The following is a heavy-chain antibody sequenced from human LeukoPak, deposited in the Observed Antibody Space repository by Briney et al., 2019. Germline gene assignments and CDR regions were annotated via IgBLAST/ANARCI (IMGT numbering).Heavy chain of an antibody. CDR1: GGSISNYY. CDR2: IYTSGST. D-gene: IGHD3-22*01. CDR3: ARDSMGYDSSLYFYYYMDV. V-gene: IGHV4-4*07. J-gene: IGHJ6*03. Sequence: SETLSLTCTVSGGSISNYYWSWIRQPAGKGLEWIGRIYTSGSTNYNPSLKSRVTMSVDTSKNQFSLKLSSVTAADTAVYYCARDSMGYDSSLYFYYYMDVWGNGTTVTISS.